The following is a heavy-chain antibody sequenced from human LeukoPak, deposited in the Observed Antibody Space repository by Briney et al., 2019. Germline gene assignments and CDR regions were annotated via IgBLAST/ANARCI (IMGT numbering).Heavy chain of an antibody. V-gene: IGHV4-59*08. D-gene: IGHD3-22*01. J-gene: IGHJ3*02. Sequence: SEILSLTCTVSGGSISGFYWSWIRQPPGKGLEWIGYIYYSGSTNYNPSLKSRVTISVDTSKNQFSLKLSSVTAADTAVYYCASWGRTCYYDSSGPDDAFDIWGQGTMVTVSS. CDR3: ASWGRTCYYDSSGPDDAFDI. CDR2: IYYSGST. CDR1: GGSISGFY.